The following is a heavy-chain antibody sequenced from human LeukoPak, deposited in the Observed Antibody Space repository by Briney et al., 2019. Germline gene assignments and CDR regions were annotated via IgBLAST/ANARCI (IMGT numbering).Heavy chain of an antibody. V-gene: IGHV3-21*01. CDR1: GFTFSSYS. Sequence: GSLRLSCAASGFTFSSYSMDWVRQAPGKGLEWVSSISSSSSYIYYADSVKGRFTISRDNAKNSLYLQMNSLRAEDTAVYYCARDLMTTMTTVDYWGQGTLVTVSS. CDR2: ISSSSSYI. CDR3: ARDLMTTMTTVDY. D-gene: IGHD4-17*01. J-gene: IGHJ4*02.